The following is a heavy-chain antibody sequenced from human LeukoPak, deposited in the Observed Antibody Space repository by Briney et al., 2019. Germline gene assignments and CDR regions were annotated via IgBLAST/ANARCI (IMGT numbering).Heavy chain of an antibody. V-gene: IGHV4-39*07. CDR2: MYYSGSS. J-gene: IGHJ4*02. D-gene: IGHD1-7*01. Sequence: SETLSLTCTVSGGSISSSNYYWGWIRQPPGKGLEWIGSMYYSGSSYHNPSLKSRVTISVDTSKNQFSLKLSSVTAADTAVYYCARDLMTGTTFHYWGQGTLVTVSS. CDR1: GGSISSSNYY. CDR3: ARDLMTGTTFHY.